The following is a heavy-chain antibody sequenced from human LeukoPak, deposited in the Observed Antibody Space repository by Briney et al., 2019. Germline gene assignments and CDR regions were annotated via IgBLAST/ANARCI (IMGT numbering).Heavy chain of an antibody. V-gene: IGHV4-59*02. CDR3: ARERSTIFGVVESMDV. Sequence: PSETLSLTCTVSGGSVSSYYWSWIRQPPGKGLEWIGYIYYSGSTNYNPSLKSRVTISVDTSKNQFSLKLSSVTAADTAVYYCARERSTIFGVVESMDVWGKGTTVTVSS. CDR1: GGSVSSYY. J-gene: IGHJ6*04. D-gene: IGHD3-3*01. CDR2: IYYSGST.